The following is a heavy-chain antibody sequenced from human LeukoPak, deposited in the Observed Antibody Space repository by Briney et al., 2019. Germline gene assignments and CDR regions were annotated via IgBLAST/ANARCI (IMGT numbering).Heavy chain of an antibody. J-gene: IGHJ4*02. CDR3: ARDLGGWYFDY. D-gene: IGHD2-15*01. CDR2: ISGTGSNI. V-gene: IGHV3-23*01. Sequence: PGGSLRLSCAASGFTFSSKAMSWVRQAPGKGLEWVSGISGTGSNIYYADSVKGRFTISRDNSKNTLYLQMNSLRAEDTAMYYCARDLGGWYFDYWGQGTLVTVSS. CDR1: GFTFSSKA.